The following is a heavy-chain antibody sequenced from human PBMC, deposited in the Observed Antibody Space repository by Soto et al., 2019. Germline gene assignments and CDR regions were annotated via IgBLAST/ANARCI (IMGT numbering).Heavy chain of an antibody. CDR3: ARLYSSSAERKMDV. Sequence: QVQLVQSGADVKKPGSSVTVSCTASGDTFSRSTFSWVRQAPGQGLEWMGGIIPVFGATNYAQKFQGRVSITADESTSTAYMELTSLRSEDTAVYYCARLYSSSAERKMDVWGQGTTVTVSS. V-gene: IGHV1-69*01. D-gene: IGHD6-6*01. J-gene: IGHJ6*02. CDR2: IIPVFGAT. CDR1: GDTFSRST.